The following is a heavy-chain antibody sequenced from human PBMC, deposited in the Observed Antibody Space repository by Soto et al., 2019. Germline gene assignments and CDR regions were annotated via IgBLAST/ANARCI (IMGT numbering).Heavy chain of an antibody. V-gene: IGHV4-39*01. CDR3: ASGEAVATVYDAFDI. CDR2: IYYSGST. Sequence: ASETLSLTCTVSGGSISSSSYYWGWIRQPPGKGLEWIGSIYYSGSTYYNPSLKSRVTISVDTSKNQFSLKLSSVTAADTAVYYCASGEAVATVYDAFDIWGQGTMVTVSS. CDR1: GGSISSSSYY. D-gene: IGHD5-12*01. J-gene: IGHJ3*02.